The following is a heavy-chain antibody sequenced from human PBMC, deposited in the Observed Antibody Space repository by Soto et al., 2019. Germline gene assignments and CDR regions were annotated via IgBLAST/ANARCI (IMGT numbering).Heavy chain of an antibody. CDR1: GDSISSYY. Sequence: SETLSLTCTVSGDSISSYYWCWIRQPPGKGLEWIGYIHYSGSTNYNPSLKSRVTISVDTPKNQFSLKVNSMTAADTAVYYCARGGLAARKGRWFDPWGQGTLVTVSS. CDR3: ARGGLAARKGRWFDP. V-gene: IGHV4-59*01. CDR2: IHYSGST. D-gene: IGHD6-6*01. J-gene: IGHJ5*02.